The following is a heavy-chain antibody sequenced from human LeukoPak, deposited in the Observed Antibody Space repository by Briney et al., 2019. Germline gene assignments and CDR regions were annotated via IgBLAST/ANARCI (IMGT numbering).Heavy chain of an antibody. J-gene: IGHJ1*01. V-gene: IGHV4-59*01. CDR3: ATFRPGGYFQN. CDR1: GGSISSDY. CDR2: IYYTGST. D-gene: IGHD2-21*01. Sequence: SETLSLTCTVSGGSISSDYWSWIRQPPGKRLQWIGYIYYTGSTNYDASLKSRVTISVDASKNQSSLKLTSVTAADTAVYYCATFRPGGYFQNWGQGTLVTVSS.